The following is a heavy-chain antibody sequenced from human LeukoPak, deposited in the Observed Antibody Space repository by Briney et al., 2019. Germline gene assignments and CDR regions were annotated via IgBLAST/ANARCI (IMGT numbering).Heavy chain of an antibody. D-gene: IGHD3-16*02. CDR2: INSDGSRT. Sequence: GGSLRLSCAASGNYWMHWVRQAPGKGLVWVSHINSDGSRTSYADSVKGRFTISKDNANNTLYLQMNSLRVEDTAMYYCAREGDDYVWGGSRYAGGWFDPWGQGTQVTVSS. V-gene: IGHV3-74*01. J-gene: IGHJ5*02. CDR3: AREGDDYVWGGSRYAGGWFDP. CDR1: GNYW.